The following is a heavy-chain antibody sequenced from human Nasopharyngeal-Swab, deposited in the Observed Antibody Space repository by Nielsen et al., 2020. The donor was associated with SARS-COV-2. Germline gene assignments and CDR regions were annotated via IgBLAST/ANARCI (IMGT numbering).Heavy chain of an antibody. V-gene: IGHV3-33*01. Sequence: GGSLRLSCAASGFTFSNYGIHWVRQAPGKGLEWVAVIWYDGSNKYYADSVKGRFTISRDNSKNTLYLQMNSLRAEDTAVYYCARGGIVGATKLDYWGQGTLVTVSS. CDR2: IWYDGSNK. CDR3: ARGGIVGATKLDY. CDR1: GFTFSNYG. D-gene: IGHD1-26*01. J-gene: IGHJ4*02.